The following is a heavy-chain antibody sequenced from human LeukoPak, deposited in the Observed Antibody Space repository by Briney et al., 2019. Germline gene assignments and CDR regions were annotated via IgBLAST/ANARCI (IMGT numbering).Heavy chain of an antibody. J-gene: IGHJ5*02. Sequence: AVKVSCKASGGSFSDYSISWGRQRPGQGLEWMGRIIAILDTAHYAQKFQGRFTITADKSTTTVYMELSSLRSDDTAVYYCVRSGYDYDWFDPWGQGTLVTVSS. V-gene: IGHV1-69*08. D-gene: IGHD5-12*01. CDR2: IIAILDTA. CDR3: VRSGYDYDWFDP. CDR1: GGSFSDYS.